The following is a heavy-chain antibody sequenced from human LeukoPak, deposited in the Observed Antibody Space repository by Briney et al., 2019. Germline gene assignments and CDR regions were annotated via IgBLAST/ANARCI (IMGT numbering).Heavy chain of an antibody. D-gene: IGHD2-15*01. CDR1: GFTFSDYY. Sequence: PGGSLRLSCAASGFTFSDYYMSWIRQAPGKGLEWVSYISSSGSTIYYADSVKGRFTISRDNAKNSLHLQMNSLRAEDTAVYYCARDRCSGGSCDSFYYYYYYMDVWGKGTTVTVSS. CDR2: ISSSGSTI. J-gene: IGHJ6*03. CDR3: ARDRCSGGSCDSFYYYYYYMDV. V-gene: IGHV3-11*04.